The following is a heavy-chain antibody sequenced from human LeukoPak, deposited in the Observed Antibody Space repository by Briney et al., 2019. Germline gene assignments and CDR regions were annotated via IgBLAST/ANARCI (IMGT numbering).Heavy chain of an antibody. Sequence: SETLSLTCTVSGGSISSGDYYWSWIRQPPGKGLEWIGYIYCSGSTYYNPSLKSRVTMSVDTSKNQFSLKLSSVTAADTAVYYCAAQYQLLSNWFDPWGQGTLVTVSS. J-gene: IGHJ5*02. CDR3: AAQYQLLSNWFDP. V-gene: IGHV4-30-4*01. CDR1: GGSISSGDYY. D-gene: IGHD2-2*01. CDR2: IYCSGST.